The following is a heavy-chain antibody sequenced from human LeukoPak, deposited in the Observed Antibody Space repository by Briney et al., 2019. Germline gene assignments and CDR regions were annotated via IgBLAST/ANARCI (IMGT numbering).Heavy chain of an antibody. CDR1: VFTSSTSA. V-gene: IGHV3-23*02. CDR3: ATALGRCSGGNCEVWAYFDF. J-gene: IGHJ4*02. D-gene: IGHD2-15*01. Sequence: PGGSPRLSSAHPVFTSSTSAMSSVPPAPRKGLWCVSPLSGSVNNTYYGESVKGRFTISRDNSSTTLYPQMNSLRAEDTAVYYCATALGRCSGGNCEVWAYFDFWGQGTLVTVSS. CDR2: LSGSVNNT.